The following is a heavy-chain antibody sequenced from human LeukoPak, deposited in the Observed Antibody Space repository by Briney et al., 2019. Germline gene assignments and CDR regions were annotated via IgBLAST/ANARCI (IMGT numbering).Heavy chain of an antibody. Sequence: PGGSLRLSCAASGFTLSSYAMSWVRQAPGKGLEWLSYINIGGTNTHYADSVKGRFTISRDNAKKSLYLEMNNLRAEDTAVYYCATDGAGFDTWGQGVLVTVSS. J-gene: IGHJ5*02. CDR2: INIGGTNT. CDR3: ATDGAGFDT. CDR1: GFTLSSYA. V-gene: IGHV3-48*04.